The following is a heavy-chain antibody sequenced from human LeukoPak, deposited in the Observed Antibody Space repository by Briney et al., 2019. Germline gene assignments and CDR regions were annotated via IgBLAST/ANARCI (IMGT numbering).Heavy chain of an antibody. CDR2: ISTSSSYI. D-gene: IGHD4-23*01. Sequence: PGGSLRLSCAASGFTFSSYTMNWVRQAPGKGLEWVSSISTSSSYIYYADSVKGRFTMSRDNAKNSLYLQMNSLRAEDTALYYCARDGDTVLTRGYYYYMDVWGKGTTVTVSS. CDR3: ARDGDTVLTRGYYYYMDV. CDR1: GFTFSSYT. V-gene: IGHV3-21*01. J-gene: IGHJ6*03.